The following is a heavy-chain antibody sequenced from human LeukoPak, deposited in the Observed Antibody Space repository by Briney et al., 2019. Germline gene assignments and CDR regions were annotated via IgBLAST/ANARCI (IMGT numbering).Heavy chain of an antibody. Sequence: GESLKISCKGSGYSLTSYWIGWVRQMPGKGLEWMGIIYPGDSDTRYSPSFQGQVTISADKSISTAYLQWSSLKASDTAMYYCARRIRGYSGYDSVPSDYWGQGTLVTVSS. V-gene: IGHV5-51*01. CDR3: ARRIRGYSGYDSVPSDY. J-gene: IGHJ4*02. D-gene: IGHD5-12*01. CDR1: GYSLTSYW. CDR2: IYPGDSDT.